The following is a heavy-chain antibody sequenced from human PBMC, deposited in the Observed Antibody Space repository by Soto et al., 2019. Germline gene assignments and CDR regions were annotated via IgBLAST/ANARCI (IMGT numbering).Heavy chain of an antibody. CDR1: GFTFSSYA. Sequence: PGGSLRLSCAASGFTFSSYAMSWVRQAPGKGLEWVSAISGSGGSTYYADSVKGRFTISRDNSKNTLYLQMNSLRAEDTAVYYCAKDVPVLPPLDLYYYYYGMDVWGQGTTVTVSS. D-gene: IGHD3-10*02. CDR2: ISGSGGST. V-gene: IGHV3-23*01. CDR3: AKDVPVLPPLDLYYYYYGMDV. J-gene: IGHJ6*02.